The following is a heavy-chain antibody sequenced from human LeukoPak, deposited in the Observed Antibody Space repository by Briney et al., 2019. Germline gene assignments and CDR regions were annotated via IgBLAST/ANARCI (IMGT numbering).Heavy chain of an antibody. D-gene: IGHD5-18*01. Sequence: SVKVSCKASGGTFSSYAISWVRQAPGQGLEWMGGIIPIFGTANYAQKFQGRVTITTDKSTSTAYMELSSLRSEDTAVYYCARLGYSYGYGGADFDYWGQGTLVTVSS. CDR2: IIPIFGTA. CDR3: ARLGYSYGYGGADFDY. V-gene: IGHV1-69*05. CDR1: GGTFSSYA. J-gene: IGHJ4*02.